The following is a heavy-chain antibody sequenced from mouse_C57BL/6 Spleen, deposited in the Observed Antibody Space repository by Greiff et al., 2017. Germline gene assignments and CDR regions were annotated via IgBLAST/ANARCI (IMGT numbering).Heavy chain of an antibody. CDR2: ISYDGSN. CDR3: AREYYYGSSYYFDY. Sequence: EVQLQESGPGLMKPSQSLSLTCSVTGYSITSGYYWNWIRQFPGNKLEWMGYISYDGSNNYNPSLKNRISITRDTSKNQFFLKLNSVTTEDTATYYCAREYYYGSSYYFDYWGQGTTLTVSS. CDR1: GYSITSGYY. J-gene: IGHJ2*01. V-gene: IGHV3-6*01. D-gene: IGHD1-1*01.